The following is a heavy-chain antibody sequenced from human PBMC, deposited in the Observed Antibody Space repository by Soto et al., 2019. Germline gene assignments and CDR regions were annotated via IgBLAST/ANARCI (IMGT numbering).Heavy chain of an antibody. CDR3: ARGGLETYKYDTSGYPFNFDY. J-gene: IGHJ4*02. Sequence: QVQLVQSGPEVKKPGYSVRVSCKASGGTFSTYAISWVRQAPGQGLEWMGGIIPIFDTPNYAQNFQGRITITADESTSTTYMELSSLRSCDTAVYYCARGGLETYKYDTSGYPFNFDYWGQGTLITVSS. V-gene: IGHV1-69*12. CDR2: IIPIFDTP. CDR1: GGTFSTYA. D-gene: IGHD3-22*01.